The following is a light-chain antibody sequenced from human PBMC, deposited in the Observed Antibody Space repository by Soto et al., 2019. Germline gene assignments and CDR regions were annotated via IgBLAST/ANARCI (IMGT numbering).Light chain of an antibody. Sequence: EIVLTQSPATLSLSPGERGTVSCRASQSVSNYLAWYQQKPGQAPRLLIYGASSRATGIPDRFSGSGSGTDFTLTISRLEPEDFAVYYCQQYGSSSWTFGQGTKVDIK. CDR3: QQYGSSSWT. CDR2: GAS. CDR1: QSVSNY. J-gene: IGKJ1*01. V-gene: IGKV3-20*01.